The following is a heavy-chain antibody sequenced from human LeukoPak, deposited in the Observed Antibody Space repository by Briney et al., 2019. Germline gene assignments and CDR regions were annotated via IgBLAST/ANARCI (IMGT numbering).Heavy chain of an antibody. CDR1: GFTFTNYW. J-gene: IGHJ4*02. Sequence: GGSLRLSCAASGFTFTNYWMYWVRQAPGKGPVWVSRIKPDGSFTDYADSVKGRFTISRDNAKNTLYLQMNSLRAEDTAVYYCARGKWEPLDYWGQGTLVTVSS. D-gene: IGHD1-26*01. V-gene: IGHV3-74*01. CDR3: ARGKWEPLDY. CDR2: IKPDGSFT.